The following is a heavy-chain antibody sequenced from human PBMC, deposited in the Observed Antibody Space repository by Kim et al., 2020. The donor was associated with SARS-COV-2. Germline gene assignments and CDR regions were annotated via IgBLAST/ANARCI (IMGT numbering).Heavy chain of an antibody. CDR1: GFTFSNSG. CDR3: AKERVGSSWGSYHGY. V-gene: IGHV3-23*01. Sequence: GGSLRLSCTASGFTFSNSGMAWVRQAPGKGKEWVSAIGVGGSTFYPDSVRGRFIISRDNSENTLHLQMNSLRAEDTAIYYCAKERVGSSWGSYHGYWGQGTLVTVSS. D-gene: IGHD6-13*01. CDR2: IGVGGST. J-gene: IGHJ4*02.